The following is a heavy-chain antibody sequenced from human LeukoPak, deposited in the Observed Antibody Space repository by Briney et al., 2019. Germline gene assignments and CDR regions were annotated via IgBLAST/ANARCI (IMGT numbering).Heavy chain of an antibody. J-gene: IGHJ5*02. D-gene: IGHD2-2*01. CDR3: ARHIGFCSSANCRAAWFDP. V-gene: IGHV4-59*08. CDR2: IYYSGVT. Sequence: SKTLSLTCTVSGGSISSYYWSWIRQPPGKGLEWIGYIYYSGVTNYNPSLKSRVTISVDTSKNQFSLKLNSVTAADTAVYYCARHIGFCSSANCRAAWFDPWGQGTLVTVSS. CDR1: GGSISSYY.